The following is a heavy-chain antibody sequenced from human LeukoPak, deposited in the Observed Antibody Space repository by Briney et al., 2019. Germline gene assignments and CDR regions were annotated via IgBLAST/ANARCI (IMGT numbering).Heavy chain of an antibody. CDR2: INPNSGDT. CDR3: ARGPTLGLDI. Sequence: ASVKVSCRASGYTFTAYYIHWVRQAPGQGLEWMGWINPNSGDTSLPQRFQGRVTMTRDTSIITAYMELSSLTSDDTGMYYCARGPTLGLDIWGQGKMVTVSS. CDR1: GYTFTAYY. J-gene: IGHJ3*02. V-gene: IGHV1-2*02.